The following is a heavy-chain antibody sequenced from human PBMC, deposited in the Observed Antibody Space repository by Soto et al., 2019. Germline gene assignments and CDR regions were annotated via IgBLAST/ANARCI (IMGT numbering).Heavy chain of an antibody. J-gene: IGHJ4*02. D-gene: IGHD1-26*01. CDR3: ANVVEWGNKDDY. CDR2: IIHGIGSA. CDR1: GGSFSPYA. Sequence: QVQMVQSGAEVKKLGPSVTVSCKASGGSFSPYAIHWVRQAPGRGLEWMGAIIHGIGSANYAQKSQGRLTSTADVSASTVYMEMSSLTSEDTAIYFCANVVEWGNKDDYWGQGTLVTVSS. V-gene: IGHV1-69*01.